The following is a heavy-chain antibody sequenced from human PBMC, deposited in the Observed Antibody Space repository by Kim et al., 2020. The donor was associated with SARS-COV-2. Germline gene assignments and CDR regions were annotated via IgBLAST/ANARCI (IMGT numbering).Heavy chain of an antibody. CDR2: INHSGST. J-gene: IGHJ5*02. CDR1: GGSFSGYY. V-gene: IGHV4-34*01. D-gene: IGHD3-16*01. Sequence: SETLSLTCAVYGGSFSGYYWSWIRQPPGKGLEWIGEINHSGSTNYNPSLKSRVTISVDTSKNQFSLKLSSVTAADTAVYYCARGLGVTEVEGAVTYPFGGNSPQNNWFDPWGQGTLVTVSS. CDR3: ARGLGVTEVEGAVTYPFGGNSPQNNWFDP.